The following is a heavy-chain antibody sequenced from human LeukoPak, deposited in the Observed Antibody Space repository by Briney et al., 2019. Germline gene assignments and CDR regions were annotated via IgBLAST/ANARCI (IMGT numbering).Heavy chain of an antibody. V-gene: IGHV4-59*10. Sequence: SETLSLTCAVYGGSFSGYYWSWIRQPAGKGLEWIGRIYTSGSTNYNPSLKSRVTISVDTSKNQFSLKLSSVTAADTAVYYCARGWSYWGQGTLVTVSS. CDR1: GGSFSGYY. CDR3: ARGWSY. D-gene: IGHD3-3*01. CDR2: IYTSGST. J-gene: IGHJ4*02.